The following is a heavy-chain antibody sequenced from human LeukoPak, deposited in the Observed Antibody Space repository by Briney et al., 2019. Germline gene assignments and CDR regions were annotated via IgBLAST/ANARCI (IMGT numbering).Heavy chain of an antibody. Sequence: GGSLRLSCAASGFTFSNYGMHWVRQAPGKGLEWVAVVRYDGYNKYYAESVKGRCTISRDNSKSTVYLEMSSLRADDTAMYFCARDVGLRYFFDSWGKGTTVTVSS. CDR3: ARDVGLRYFFDS. J-gene: IGHJ6*04. V-gene: IGHV3-33*01. CDR1: GFTFSNYG. D-gene: IGHD2/OR15-2a*01. CDR2: VRYDGYNK.